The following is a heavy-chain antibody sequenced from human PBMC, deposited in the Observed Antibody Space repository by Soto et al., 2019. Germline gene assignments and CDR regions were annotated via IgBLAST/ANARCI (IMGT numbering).Heavy chain of an antibody. J-gene: IGHJ6*04. CDR2: IYYSGST. D-gene: IGHD3-3*01. CDR3: ARDYYDSPTSYYYGMDV. V-gene: IGHV4-39*07. Sequence: SETLSLTCTVSGGSISSSSYYWGWIRQPPGKGLEWIGSIYYSGSTYYNPSLKSRVTISVDTSKNQFSLKLSSVTAADTAVYYCARDYYDSPTSYYYGMDVWGKGTTVTVSS. CDR1: GGSISSSSYY.